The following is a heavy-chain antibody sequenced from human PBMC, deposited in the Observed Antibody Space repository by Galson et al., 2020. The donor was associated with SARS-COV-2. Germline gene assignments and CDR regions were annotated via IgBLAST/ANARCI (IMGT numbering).Heavy chain of an antibody. CDR1: GFTFSNYA. J-gene: IGHJ6*02. CDR3: ARDKVEQWLTPYYYYGMDV. CDR2: ISFDGSNK. Sequence: GESLKISCAASGFTFSNYAVYWVRQAPGKGLEWLAVISFDGSNKYYADSVKGRFTISRDNSKNTLYLQMNSLRADDTAIYYCARDKVEQWLTPYYYYGMDVWGQGTTVIVSS. D-gene: IGHD6-19*01. V-gene: IGHV3-30*04.